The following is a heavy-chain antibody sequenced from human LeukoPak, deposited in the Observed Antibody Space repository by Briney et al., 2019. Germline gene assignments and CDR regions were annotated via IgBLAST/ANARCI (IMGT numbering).Heavy chain of an antibody. J-gene: IGHJ4*02. CDR2: ISGSGGST. CDR1: GFTFSSYA. Sequence: GGSLRLSCAASGFTFSSYAMSWVRQAPGKGLEWVSAISGSGGSTYYADSVKGRFTISRDNAKNSLYLQMNSLRAEDTAVYYCQSDSGSYWDYWGQGTLVTVSS. CDR3: QSDSGSYWDY. D-gene: IGHD1-26*01. V-gene: IGHV3-23*01.